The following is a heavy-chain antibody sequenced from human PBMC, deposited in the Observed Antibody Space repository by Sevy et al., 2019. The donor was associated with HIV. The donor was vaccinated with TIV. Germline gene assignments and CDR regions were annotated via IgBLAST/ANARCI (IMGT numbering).Heavy chain of an antibody. CDR1: GFTFNNYW. D-gene: IGHD7-27*01. CDR2: TKQDGSDK. V-gene: IGHV3-7*03. J-gene: IGHJ4*02. CDR3: ARSWDYWGQMGY. Sequence: GGSLRLSCAASGFTFNNYWMTWVRQAPGKGLEWVANTKQDGSDKYYMESVKGRFNISRDNTKNSLYLQLNSLRAEDTAVYYCARSWDYWGQMGYWGQGTLVTVSS.